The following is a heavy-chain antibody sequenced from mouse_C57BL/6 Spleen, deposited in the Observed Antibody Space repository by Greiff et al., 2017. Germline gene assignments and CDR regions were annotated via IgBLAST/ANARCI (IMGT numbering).Heavy chain of an antibody. V-gene: IGHV1-55*01. Sequence: QVQLKQPGAELVKPGASVKMSCKASGYTFTSYWITWVKQRPGQGLEWIGDIYPGSGSTNYNEKFKSKATLTVDTSSSTAYMQLSSLTSEDSAVYYCARRYDYNWYFDVWGTGTTVTVSS. CDR2: IYPGSGST. D-gene: IGHD2-4*01. CDR1: GYTFTSYW. J-gene: IGHJ1*03. CDR3: ARRYDYNWYFDV.